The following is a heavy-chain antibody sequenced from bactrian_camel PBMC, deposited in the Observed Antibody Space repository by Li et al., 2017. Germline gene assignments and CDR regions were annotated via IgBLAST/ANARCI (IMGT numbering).Heavy chain of an antibody. V-gene: IGHV3S40*01. Sequence: DVQLVESGGSLVQPGGSLRLSCAASGFTFRNYDMTWVRQAPGKGLEWVSSIARDGGTTYYADAKKGRFTVSRDNAKNTLFLQMNGLKPEDTAVYYCAAEISPRGVPDFGYWGQGTQVTVS. D-gene: IGHD1*01. CDR3: AAEISPRGVPDFGY. J-gene: IGHJ6*01. CDR1: GFTFRNYD. CDR2: IARDGGTT.